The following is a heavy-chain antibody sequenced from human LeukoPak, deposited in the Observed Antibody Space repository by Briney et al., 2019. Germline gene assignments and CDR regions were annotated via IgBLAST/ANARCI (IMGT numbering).Heavy chain of an antibody. CDR1: GYTLTELS. CDR2: FDPEDGET. Sequence: ASVKVSCKVSGYTLTELSMHWVRQAPGKGLEWMGGFDPEDGETIYAQKFQGRVTMTEDTSTDTAYMELSSLRSEDTAVYYCAKDRDPVVNTDYYYGMNVWGQGTTVTVSS. D-gene: IGHD4-17*01. V-gene: IGHV1-24*01. CDR3: AKDRDPVVNTDYYYGMNV. J-gene: IGHJ6*02.